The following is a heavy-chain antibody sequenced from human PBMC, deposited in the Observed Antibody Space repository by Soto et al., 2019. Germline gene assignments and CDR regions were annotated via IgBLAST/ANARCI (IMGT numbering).Heavy chain of an antibody. J-gene: IGHJ5*02. CDR2: IYYSGST. CDR1: GGSISSGGYY. Sequence: SETLSLTCTVSGGSISSGGYYWSWIRQHPGKGLEWIGYIYYSGSTYYNPSLKSRVTISVDKTKNQFSLKMSSVTAADTAVYYCARGDYDILTGPNWFDPWGQGTLVTVSS. V-gene: IGHV4-31*03. D-gene: IGHD3-9*01. CDR3: ARGDYDILTGPNWFDP.